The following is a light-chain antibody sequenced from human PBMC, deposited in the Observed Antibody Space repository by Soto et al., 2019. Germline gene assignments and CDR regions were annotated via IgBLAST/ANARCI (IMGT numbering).Light chain of an antibody. CDR1: RSNVESYNF. V-gene: IGLV2-23*02. J-gene: IGLJ2*01. CDR3: CSYAGNQTVD. Sequence: QSVLTQPASVSGSPGQSVTISCTGTRSNVESYNFVSWYQQYPGKAPKYLIYEVNQRPSWISDRFSGSKSGKTASLTISGLQADDEAYYYCCSYAGNQTVDFGGGTKLTVL. CDR2: EVN.